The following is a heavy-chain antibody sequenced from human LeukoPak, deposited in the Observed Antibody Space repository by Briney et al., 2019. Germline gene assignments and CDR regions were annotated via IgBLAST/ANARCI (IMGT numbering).Heavy chain of an antibody. Sequence: SGPTLVNPTQTLTLTCTFSGFSLSTSGVGVGWIRQPPGKALEWLALIYWGDDKRYSPSLKSRLTITKDTSKNQVVLTMTNMDPVDTATYYCARVLVVYALMYCSGGSCSNYFDYWGQGTLVTVSS. J-gene: IGHJ4*02. V-gene: IGHV2-5*02. CDR3: ARVLVVYALMYCSGGSCSNYFDY. D-gene: IGHD2-15*01. CDR1: GFSLSTSGVG. CDR2: IYWGDDK.